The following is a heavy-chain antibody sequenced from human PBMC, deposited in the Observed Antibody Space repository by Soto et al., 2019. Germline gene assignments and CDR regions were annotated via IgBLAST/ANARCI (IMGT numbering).Heavy chain of an antibody. CDR2: VYYGGST. D-gene: IGHD3-10*01. Sequence: SETLSLTCTVSGGSISSSSYYWGWIRQPPGKGLEWIGNVYYGGSTYYNPSLKSRVTISVETSKSQFSLKLSSVTAADTAVYYCARHIAVLLWFGEEGRFDYWGQGTLVTVSS. CDR1: GGSISSSSYY. V-gene: IGHV4-39*01. J-gene: IGHJ4*02. CDR3: ARHIAVLLWFGEEGRFDY.